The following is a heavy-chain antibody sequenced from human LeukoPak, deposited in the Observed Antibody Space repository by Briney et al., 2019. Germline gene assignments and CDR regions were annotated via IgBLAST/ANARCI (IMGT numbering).Heavy chain of an antibody. CDR2: ISAYNGNT. V-gene: IGHV1-18*01. J-gene: IGHJ6*02. CDR1: GYTFTSYG. Sequence: GASVKVSCKASGYTFTSYGISWVRQAPGQGLEWMGWISAYNGNTNYAQKLQGRVTMTTDTSTSTAYMELRSLRAEDTALYYCTKDIRARDYYYYYGMDVWGQGTTVTVSS. CDR3: TKDIRARDYYYYYGMDV.